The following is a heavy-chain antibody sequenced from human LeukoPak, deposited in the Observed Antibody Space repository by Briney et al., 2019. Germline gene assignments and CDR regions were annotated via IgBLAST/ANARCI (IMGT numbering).Heavy chain of an antibody. CDR2: IYYSGST. CDR3: ARVADHNWFDP. CDR1: GGSISSYY. V-gene: IGHV4-59*01. J-gene: IGHJ5*02. Sequence: SETLSLTCTVSGGSISSYYWSWIRQPPGKGREWIGYIYYSGSTNYNPSLKSQVTISVDTSKNQFSLKLSSVTAADTAVYYCARVADHNWFDPWGQGTLVTVSS.